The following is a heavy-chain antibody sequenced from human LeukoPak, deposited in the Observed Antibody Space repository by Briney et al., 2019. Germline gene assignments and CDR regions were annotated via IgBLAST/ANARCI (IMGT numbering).Heavy chain of an antibody. CDR3: ARGIVGASPQYYFDY. Sequence: PSQTLSLTRTVSGGSISSGGYYWSWIRQHPGKGLEWIGYIYYSGSTYYNPSLKSRVTISVDTSKNQFSLKLSSVTAADTAVYYYARGIVGASPQYYFDYWGQGTLVTVSS. V-gene: IGHV4-31*03. J-gene: IGHJ4*02. CDR1: GGSISSGGYY. CDR2: IYYSGST. D-gene: IGHD1-26*01.